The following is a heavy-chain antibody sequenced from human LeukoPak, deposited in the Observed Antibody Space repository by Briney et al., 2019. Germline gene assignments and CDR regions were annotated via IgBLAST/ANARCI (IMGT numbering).Heavy chain of an antibody. V-gene: IGHV3-21*01. CDR3: ARDKRTDWGSKGPRGAFDI. J-gene: IGHJ3*02. CDR1: GFTFSTYI. Sequence: GGSLRLSCAASGFTFSTYIMNWVRQTPGKGLEWVSSISSSSSYIYYADSVKGRFTISRDNAKNSLYLQMNSLRAEDTAVYYCARDKRTDWGSKGPRGAFDIWGQGTMVTVSS. CDR2: ISSSSSYI. D-gene: IGHD7-27*01.